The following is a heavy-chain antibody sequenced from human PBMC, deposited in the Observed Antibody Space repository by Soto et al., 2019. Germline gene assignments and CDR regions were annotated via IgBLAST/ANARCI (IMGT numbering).Heavy chain of an antibody. D-gene: IGHD2-15*01. Sequence: QVQLVQSGAEVKKPGSSVKVSCKASGGTFSSYAISWVRQAPGQGLEWMGGIIPIFGTANYAQKFQGRVTITAEKSTSTDYMELNSPRAEDTAVYYCARYCSGGSCYSEAADFDYWGQGTLVTVSS. CDR1: GGTFSSYA. CDR2: IIPIFGTA. CDR3: ARYCSGGSCYSEAADFDY. J-gene: IGHJ4*02. V-gene: IGHV1-69*06.